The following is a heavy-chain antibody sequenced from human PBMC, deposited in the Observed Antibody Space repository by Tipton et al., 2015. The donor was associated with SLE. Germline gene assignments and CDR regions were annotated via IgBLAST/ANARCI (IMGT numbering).Heavy chain of an antibody. CDR2: INPSGGST. CDR3: ARGAGPITSLGNYYYYYYMDV. D-gene: IGHD3-16*01. CDR1: GYTFTSYY. J-gene: IGHJ6*03. Sequence: QVQLVQSGPEVKKPGASVKVSCKASGYTFTSYYMHWVRQAPGQGLEWMGIINPSGGSTSYAQKFQGRVTMTRDTSTSTVYMELSSLRSEDTAVYYCARGAGPITSLGNYYYYYYMDVWGKGTTVTVSS. V-gene: IGHV1-46*01.